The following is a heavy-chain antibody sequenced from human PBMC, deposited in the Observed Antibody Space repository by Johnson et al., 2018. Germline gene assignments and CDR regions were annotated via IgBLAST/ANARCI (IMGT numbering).Heavy chain of an antibody. Sequence: VQLVESGGGVVQPGRSLRLSCAASGFTFSNYGMHWVRQSPGKGLEWVAVIPYDGSNKYYADSVKGRFTISRDNSKNTLYLQRNSRSAEDTAVFYWAKDLTGTTRDYYGMDVWGQGTTVTGSS. CDR1: GFTFSNYG. J-gene: IGHJ6*02. CDR2: IPYDGSNK. CDR3: AKDLTGTTRDYYGMDV. D-gene: IGHD1-20*01. V-gene: IGHV3-30*18.